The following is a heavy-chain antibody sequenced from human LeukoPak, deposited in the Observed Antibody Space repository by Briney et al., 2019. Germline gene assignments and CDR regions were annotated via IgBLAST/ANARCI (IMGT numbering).Heavy chain of an antibody. CDR3: AREVRITMTRSYMDV. J-gene: IGHJ6*03. V-gene: IGHV3-48*04. CDR1: GFTFSSYS. Sequence: GGSLRLSCAASGFTFSSYSMNWVRQAPGKGLEWVSYISSSSSTIYYADPVKGRFTISRDNAKNSLYLQMNSLRAEDMAVYYCAREVRITMTRSYMDVWGKGTTVTVSS. CDR2: ISSSSSTI. D-gene: IGHD3-22*01.